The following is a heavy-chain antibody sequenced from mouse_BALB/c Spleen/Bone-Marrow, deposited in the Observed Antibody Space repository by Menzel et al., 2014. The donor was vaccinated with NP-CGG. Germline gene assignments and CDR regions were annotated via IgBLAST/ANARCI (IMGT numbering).Heavy chain of an antibody. D-gene: IGHD2-4*01. CDR3: ARDINYDIYCDFDV. J-gene: IGHJ1*01. Sequence: EVQVVESGGGLAQPGGSLRLSCATSGFTFTDYYMSWVRQPPGKALEWLGFSRNKANGYTTEYSASVKGRFTISRDNSQSILYHQMNPLRAEDSATYYCARDINYDIYCDFDVWGAGTTVTVSS. CDR1: GFTFTDYY. CDR2: SRNKANGYTT. V-gene: IGHV7-3*02.